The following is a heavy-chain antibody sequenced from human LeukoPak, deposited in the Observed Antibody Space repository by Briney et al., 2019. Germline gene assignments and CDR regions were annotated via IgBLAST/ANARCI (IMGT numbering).Heavy chain of an antibody. CDR2: INPNSGGT. CDR1: GYTFTGFH. Sequence: ASVKVSCKASGYTFTGFHIHWVRQAPGQGLEWTGLINPNSGGTNYAQNFQGRVTMTRDTSISTAYMELIRLTSDDTAVYYCAKEGTGIDYWGQGTLVTVSS. V-gene: IGHV1-2*02. J-gene: IGHJ4*02. D-gene: IGHD3/OR15-3a*01. CDR3: AKEGTGIDY.